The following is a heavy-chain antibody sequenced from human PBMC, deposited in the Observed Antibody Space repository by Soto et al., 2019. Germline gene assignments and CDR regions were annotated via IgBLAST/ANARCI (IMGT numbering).Heavy chain of an antibody. V-gene: IGHV4-31*03. Sequence: SETLSLTCTVSGGSISSGGYYWSWIRQHPGKGLEWIGYIYYSGSTYYNPSLKSRVTISVDTSKNQFSLKLSSVTAADTAVYYCARVLSSSSGLYFQHWGQGTLVTVFS. CDR3: ARVLSSSSGLYFQH. CDR1: GGSISSGGYY. D-gene: IGHD6-6*01. CDR2: IYYSGST. J-gene: IGHJ1*01.